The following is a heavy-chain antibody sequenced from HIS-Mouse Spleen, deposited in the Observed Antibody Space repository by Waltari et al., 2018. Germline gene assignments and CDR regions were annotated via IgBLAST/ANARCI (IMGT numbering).Heavy chain of an antibody. CDR2: IYSGGSK. V-gene: IGHV3-53*02. CDR3: ARDLREGPNWNNPGGMDV. Sequence: EVQLVETGGGLIQPGGSLRLSCAASGFTVSSNYMSWVRQAPGKGLEWVSVIYSGGSKYYADSVKGRFTISRDNSKNTLYLQMNSLRAEDTAVYYCARDLREGPNWNNPGGMDVWGQGTTVTVSS. J-gene: IGHJ6*02. D-gene: IGHD1-1*01. CDR1: GFTVSSNY.